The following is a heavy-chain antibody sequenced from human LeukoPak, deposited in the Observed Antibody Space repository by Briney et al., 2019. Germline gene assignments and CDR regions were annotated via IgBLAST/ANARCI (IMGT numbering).Heavy chain of an antibody. D-gene: IGHD1-26*01. CDR2: ILPGDSDT. CDR1: EYSFSTYW. J-gene: IGHJ4*02. Sequence: PGESLKISCEGSEYSFSTYWIGWVRQMPGKGLEWVGIILPGDSDTRYSPSFQGQVTISADKSISTAYLQWSTLKASGTAIYYCARRGGSHNFFDYWGQGTLVTVSS. CDR3: ARRGGSHNFFDY. V-gene: IGHV5-51*03.